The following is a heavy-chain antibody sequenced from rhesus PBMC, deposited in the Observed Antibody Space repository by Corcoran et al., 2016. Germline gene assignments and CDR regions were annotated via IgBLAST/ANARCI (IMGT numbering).Heavy chain of an antibody. V-gene: IGHV4-160*01. CDR2: IYGSGGTT. J-gene: IGHJ4*01. Sequence: QVQLQESGPGLVKPSETLSLTCAVSGGSISSNYWSWIRQPPGKGRGWIVRIYGSGGTTDDKPALKSRVTSSTDTSKKQVYLKLSSVTAADTAVYYCARKRYYFDYWGQGVLVTVSS. CDR1: GGSISSNY. CDR3: ARKRYYFDY.